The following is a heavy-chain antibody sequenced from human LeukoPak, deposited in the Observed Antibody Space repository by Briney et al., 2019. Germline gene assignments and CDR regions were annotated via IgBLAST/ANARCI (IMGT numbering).Heavy chain of an antibody. CDR2: ISAYNGNT. V-gene: IGHV1-18*01. CDR3: ARDPRLSHTYYDFWSGAYYYYGMDV. D-gene: IGHD3-3*01. J-gene: IGHJ6*02. Sequence: ASVKVSCKASGYTFTSYGISWVRQAPGQGLEWMGWISAYNGNTNYAQKLQGRVTMTTDTSTSTAYMELRSQRSDDTAVYYCARDPRLSHTYYDFWSGAYYYYGMDVWGQGTTVTVSS. CDR1: GYTFTSYG.